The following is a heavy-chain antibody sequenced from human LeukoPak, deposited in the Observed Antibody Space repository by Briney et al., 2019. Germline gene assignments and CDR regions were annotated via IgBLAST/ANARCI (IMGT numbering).Heavy chain of an antibody. Sequence: NPSETLSLTCTISGGSISSYYWSWIRQPPGKGLECIGYIYYTGSTNHNPSLKSRVTISVDTSKNQFSLKLSSVTAADTAVYYCARVVYSGYDFRGAMDVWGKGTTVTVSS. J-gene: IGHJ6*03. D-gene: IGHD5-12*01. CDR3: ARVVYSGYDFRGAMDV. CDR2: IYYTGST. CDR1: GGSISSYY. V-gene: IGHV4-59*01.